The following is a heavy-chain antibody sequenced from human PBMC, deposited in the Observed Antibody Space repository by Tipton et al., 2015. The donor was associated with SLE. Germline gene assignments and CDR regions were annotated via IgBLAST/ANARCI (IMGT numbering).Heavy chain of an antibody. D-gene: IGHD2-2*01. Sequence: SLRLSCAASGFTFSSYSMNWVRQAPGKGLEWVSYISSSSSTIYYADSVKGRFTISRDNAKNSLYLQMNSLRAEDTAVYYCASLVVVPAATGDYWGQGTLFTVSS. CDR3: ASLVVVPAATGDY. V-gene: IGHV3-48*01. J-gene: IGHJ4*02. CDR1: GFTFSSYS. CDR2: ISSSSSTI.